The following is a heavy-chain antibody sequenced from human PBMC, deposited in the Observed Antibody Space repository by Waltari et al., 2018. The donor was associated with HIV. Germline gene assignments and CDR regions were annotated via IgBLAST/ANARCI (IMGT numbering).Heavy chain of an antibody. CDR2: ISGSSHFI. CDR1: GFTFSTYN. V-gene: IGHV3-21*02. CDR3: ARGLGSHFDY. J-gene: IGHJ4*02. Sequence: EVQLVESGGGLVKPGETLRLSCAASGFTFSTYNLTWLRQAPGKGLEWVSSISGSSHFIYYADLVKGRFIISRDNAKNSLYLQMSSLRAEDTAVYYCARGLGSHFDYWGQGTLVTVSS. D-gene: IGHD1-26*01.